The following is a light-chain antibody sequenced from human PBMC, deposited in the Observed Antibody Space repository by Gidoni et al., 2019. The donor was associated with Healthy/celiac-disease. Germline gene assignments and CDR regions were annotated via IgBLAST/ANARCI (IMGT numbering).Light chain of an antibody. J-gene: IGKJ1*01. Sequence: EIVLTQSPGTLSLSPGERATLSCRASQSVSSSYLAWYQQKPGQAPRLLIYGASRRATGIPDRFSGSGSGTDFTLTISRLEPEYFAVYYCQHYGSSPGTFGQGTKVEIK. V-gene: IGKV3-20*01. CDR3: QHYGSSPGT. CDR2: GAS. CDR1: QSVSSSY.